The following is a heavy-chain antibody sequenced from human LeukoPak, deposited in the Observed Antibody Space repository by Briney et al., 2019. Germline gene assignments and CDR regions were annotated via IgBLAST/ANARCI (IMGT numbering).Heavy chain of an antibody. D-gene: IGHD3-16*01. Sequence: KASETLSLTCTVSGGSISSGSYYWSWIRQPAGKGLEWIGRIYTSVNTNYNPSLKSRVSISVVTSKNQFSLQLSSVTAADTAVYYCAREVHDYVWGSQHDALDIWGQGTMVTVSS. CDR1: GGSISSGSYY. CDR3: AREVHDYVWGSQHDALDI. J-gene: IGHJ3*02. CDR2: IYTSVNT. V-gene: IGHV4-61*02.